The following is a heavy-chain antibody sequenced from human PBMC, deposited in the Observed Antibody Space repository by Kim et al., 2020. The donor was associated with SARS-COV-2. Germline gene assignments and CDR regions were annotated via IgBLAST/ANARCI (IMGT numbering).Heavy chain of an antibody. Sequence: ASVKVSCKASGYTFTSYYMHWVRQAPGQGLEWMGIINPSGGSTSYAQKFQGRVTMTRDTSTSTVYMELSSLRSEDTAVYYCARRSRIAVAGTLSGDYYYYGMDVWGQGTTVTVSS. CDR2: INPSGGST. CDR3: ARRSRIAVAGTLSGDYYYYGMDV. CDR1: GYTFTSYY. D-gene: IGHD6-19*01. V-gene: IGHV1-46*01. J-gene: IGHJ6*02.